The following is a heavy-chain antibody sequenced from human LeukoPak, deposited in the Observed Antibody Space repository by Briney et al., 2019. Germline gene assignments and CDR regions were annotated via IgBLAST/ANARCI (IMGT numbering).Heavy chain of an antibody. Sequence: PGGSLRLSCAASGITVSSNYMSWVRQAPGKGLEWVSVIYSGGSTYYADSVKGRFTISRDSSKTTVYLQMNSLRVEDTAVYYCLITEYGSGSQTDYYMDVWGKGITVTISS. CDR2: IYSGGST. CDR3: LITEYGSGSQTDYYMDV. CDR1: GITVSSNY. J-gene: IGHJ6*03. V-gene: IGHV3-53*01. D-gene: IGHD3-10*01.